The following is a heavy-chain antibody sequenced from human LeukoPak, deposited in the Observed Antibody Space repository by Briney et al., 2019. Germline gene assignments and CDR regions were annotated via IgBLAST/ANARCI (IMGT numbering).Heavy chain of an antibody. V-gene: IGHV3-23*01. CDR3: AKMRGGTMIVVVIPEFDY. D-gene: IGHD3-22*01. CDR2: ISGSGGST. CDR1: GFTCSSYA. Sequence: GGSLRLSCAASGFTCSSYAMSWVRQAPGKGLEWVSAISGSGGSTYYADSVKGRFTISRDNSKNTLYLQMNSLRAEDTAVYYCAKMRGGTMIVVVIPEFDYWGQGTLVTVSS. J-gene: IGHJ4*02.